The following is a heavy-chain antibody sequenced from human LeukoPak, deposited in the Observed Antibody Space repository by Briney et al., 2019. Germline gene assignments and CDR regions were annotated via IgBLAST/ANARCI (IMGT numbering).Heavy chain of an antibody. CDR1: GGSISTYY. CDR3: ARDVHYSTSSVYYYYYMDV. Sequence: SETLSLTCSVSGGSISTYYWSWIRQPPGKGLEWIGYVYYTGSTNYNPSLKSRVTISVDTSKNQFSLKLSSVTAADTAVYLCARDVHYSTSSVYYYYYMDVWGKGTTVTVSS. V-gene: IGHV4-59*01. J-gene: IGHJ6*03. D-gene: IGHD6-6*01. CDR2: VYYTGST.